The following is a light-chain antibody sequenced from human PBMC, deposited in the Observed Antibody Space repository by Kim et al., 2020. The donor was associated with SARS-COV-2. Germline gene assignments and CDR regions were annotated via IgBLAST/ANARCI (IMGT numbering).Light chain of an antibody. CDR1: ESIGTW. V-gene: IGKV1-5*03. CDR3: QHYSRFPYT. J-gene: IGKJ2*01. CDR2: LAS. Sequence: SASVGDRDTITCRASESIGTWLAWYQQTPGRAPRLLIYLASTVENGVPSRFSGTGSGTEFSLRITSLQPDDFATYYCQHYSRFPYTFGQGTKLEI.